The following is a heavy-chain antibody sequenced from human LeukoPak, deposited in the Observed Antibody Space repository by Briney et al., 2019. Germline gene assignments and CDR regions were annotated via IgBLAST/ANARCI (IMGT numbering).Heavy chain of an antibody. CDR3: ATGGGSGRRRWFDP. CDR2: ISSSGSTI. D-gene: IGHD3-10*01. V-gene: IGHV3-11*01. CDR1: GFTFSDYY. J-gene: IGHJ5*02. Sequence: GGSLRLSCAASGFTFSDYYMSWIRQAPGKGLEWVSYISSSGSTIYYADSVKGRFTISRDNAKNSLYLQMNSLRSEDTAVYYCATGGGSGRRRWFDPWGQGTLVTVSS.